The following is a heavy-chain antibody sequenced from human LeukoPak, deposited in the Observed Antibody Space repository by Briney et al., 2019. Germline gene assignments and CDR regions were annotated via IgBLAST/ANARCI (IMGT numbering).Heavy chain of an antibody. CDR3: ARGYGDYDSSGYYIDY. Sequence: VASVKVSCKASGYTFTSYYMHWVRQAPGQGLEWMGGIIPIFGTANYAQKFQGRVTITTDESTSTAYMELSSLRSEDTAVYYCARGYGDYDSSGYYIDYWGQGTLVTVSS. D-gene: IGHD3-22*01. CDR2: IIPIFGTA. V-gene: IGHV1-69*05. J-gene: IGHJ4*02. CDR1: GYTFTSYY.